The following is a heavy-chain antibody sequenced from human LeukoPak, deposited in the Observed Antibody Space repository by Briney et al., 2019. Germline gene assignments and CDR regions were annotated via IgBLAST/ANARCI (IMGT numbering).Heavy chain of an antibody. CDR3: ARAHSPRYYYGMDV. D-gene: IGHD5-18*01. Sequence: PGGSLRLSCAASGFTFSSYWMSWVRQAPGKGLEWVANIKQDGSEKYYVDSVKGRFTISRDNAKNSLCLQMNSLRAEDTAVYYCARAHSPRYYYGMDVWGQGTTVTVSS. J-gene: IGHJ6*02. CDR1: GFTFSSYW. V-gene: IGHV3-7*01. CDR2: IKQDGSEK.